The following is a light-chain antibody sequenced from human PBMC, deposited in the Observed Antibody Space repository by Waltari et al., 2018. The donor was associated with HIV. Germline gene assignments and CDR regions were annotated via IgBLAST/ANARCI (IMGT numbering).Light chain of an antibody. CDR1: YSFSTKY. V-gene: IGKV3-20*01. CDR3: QQYGSSPAVT. J-gene: IGKJ5*01. Sequence: SSRASYSFSTKYLDCYQHNPGQAPRLLIYGASSRATGIPDRFGGSGSGTDFTLSNSRLEAEDFAVYHCQQYGSSPAVTFGQGTRLEIK. CDR2: GAS.